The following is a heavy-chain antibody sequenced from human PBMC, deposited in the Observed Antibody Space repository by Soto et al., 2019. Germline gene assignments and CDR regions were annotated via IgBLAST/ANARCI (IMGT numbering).Heavy chain of an antibody. CDR3: ARGCAPVTPGAYNWFDP. Sequence: QVQLQQWGAGLLKPSETLSLTCAVYGGSFSGYYWSWIRQPPGKGLEWIGEINHSGSTNYNPSLKSRVTISVDTSKNQFSLKLSSVTAADTAVYYCARGCAPVTPGAYNWFDPWGQGTLVTVSS. CDR2: INHSGST. CDR1: GGSFSGYY. J-gene: IGHJ5*02. V-gene: IGHV4-34*01. D-gene: IGHD4-17*01.